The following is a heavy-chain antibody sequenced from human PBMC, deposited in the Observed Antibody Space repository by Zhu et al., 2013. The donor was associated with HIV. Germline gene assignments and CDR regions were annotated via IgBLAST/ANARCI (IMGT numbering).Heavy chain of an antibody. V-gene: IGHV1-69*06. CDR3: ARDLQIRRDGYNYAFDI. Sequence: QVQLVQSGAEVKKPGSSVKVSCKASGGTFSSYAISWVRQAPGQGLEWMGGIIPIFGTANYAQKFQGRVTIIADKSTSTAYMELSSLRSEDTAVYYCARDLQIRRDGYNYAFDIWGQGTMVTVSS. CDR1: GGTFSSYA. D-gene: IGHD5-12*01. CDR2: IIPIFGTA. J-gene: IGHJ3*02.